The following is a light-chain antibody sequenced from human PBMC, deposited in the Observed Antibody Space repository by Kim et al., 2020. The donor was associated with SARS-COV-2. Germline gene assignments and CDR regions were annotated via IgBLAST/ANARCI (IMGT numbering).Light chain of an antibody. CDR2: GAS. Sequence: ASVGDRVTITCRASQGISSYLAWFQQKPGKAPKPLIYGASSLQSGVPSKFSGSGSGTDFTLTINSLQPEDFATYYCQQYKSYPLTFGGGTKVDIK. V-gene: IGKV1-16*02. CDR3: QQYKSYPLT. CDR1: QGISSY. J-gene: IGKJ4*01.